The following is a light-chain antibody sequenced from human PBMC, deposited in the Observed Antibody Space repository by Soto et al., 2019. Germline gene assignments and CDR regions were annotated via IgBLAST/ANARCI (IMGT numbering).Light chain of an antibody. CDR1: QSVNSNY. Sequence: EIVLTQSPGTLSLSGGERATLSCRASQSVNSNYLAWYQQKPGQAPRLLIYGASSRATGIPDRFSGSGSGTDFTLTISRLEPEDFAVYYCQQYGSSPLFTFGPGTKVDIK. CDR2: GAS. J-gene: IGKJ3*01. V-gene: IGKV3-20*01. CDR3: QQYGSSPLFT.